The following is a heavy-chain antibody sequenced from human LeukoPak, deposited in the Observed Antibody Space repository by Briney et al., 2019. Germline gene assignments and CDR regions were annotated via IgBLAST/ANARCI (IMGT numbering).Heavy chain of an antibody. J-gene: IGHJ6*02. CDR3: ARDWGVPDRYYGMDV. V-gene: IGHV1-18*01. CDR2: ISAYNGNT. CDR1: GYTFTSYG. Sequence: GASVKVSCKASGYTFTSYGISWVRQAPGQGLEWMGWISAYNGNTNYAQKLQGRVTMTTDTSASTAYMELRSLRSDDTAVYYCARDWGVPDRYYGMDVWGQGTTVTVSS. D-gene: IGHD3-10*01.